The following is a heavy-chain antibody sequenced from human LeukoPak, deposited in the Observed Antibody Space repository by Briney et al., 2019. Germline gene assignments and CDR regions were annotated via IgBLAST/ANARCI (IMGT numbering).Heavy chain of an antibody. J-gene: IGHJ4*02. CDR2: IYYSGST. D-gene: IGHD2-15*01. Sequence: SETLSLTCTVSGGSISSYYWSWIRQPPGKGLEWIGYIYYSGSTNYNPSLKSRVTISVDTSKNQFSLKLSSVTAADAAVYYCARAPPYCSGGSCSTRLDYWGQGTLVTVSS. CDR3: ARAPPYCSGGSCSTRLDY. CDR1: GGSISSYY. V-gene: IGHV4-59*12.